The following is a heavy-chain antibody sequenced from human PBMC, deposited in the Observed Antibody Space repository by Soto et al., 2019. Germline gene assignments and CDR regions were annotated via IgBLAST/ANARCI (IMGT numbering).Heavy chain of an antibody. D-gene: IGHD3-3*01. J-gene: IGHJ3*02. V-gene: IGHV1-2*02. CDR3: ARGGGVGVAGSAAFDM. CDR2: INPATGAA. CDR1: GYPVTAYY. Sequence: QLHLVQSGAVVKKPGASVTVSCSASGYPVTAYYMHWVRQAPGRGLEWMGGINPATGAAKYTQTFQGRATMTRDTSTSTVFMELSGLTSENTAGFSWARGGGVGVAGSAAFDMWGQGTLVTVSS.